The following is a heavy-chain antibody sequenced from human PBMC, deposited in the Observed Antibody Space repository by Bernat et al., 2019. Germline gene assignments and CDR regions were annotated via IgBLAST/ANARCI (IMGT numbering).Heavy chain of an antibody. CDR2: INPNSGGT. CDR3: ASSASGDYGGAFDI. Sequence: QVQLVQSGAEVKKPGASVTVSCKASGYTFTGYYMHWVRQAPGQGLEWMGWINPNSGGTNYAQKLQGRVTMTRDTSISTAYMELSRLRSDDTAVYYGASSASGDYGGAFDIWGQGTMVTVSS. V-gene: IGHV1-2*02. D-gene: IGHD4-17*01. CDR1: GYTFTGYY. J-gene: IGHJ3*02.